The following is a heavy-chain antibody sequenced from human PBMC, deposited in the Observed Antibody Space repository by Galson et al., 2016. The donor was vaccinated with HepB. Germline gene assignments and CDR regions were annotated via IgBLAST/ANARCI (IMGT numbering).Heavy chain of an antibody. Sequence: SLRLSCAASGFTFAENPMSWFRQAPGTGLEWVSAISGSGGSTYCAASVKGRFTTSRDVSMNTLYLQMNSLTAEDTAVYFCARTSYRECTGPRCVNFRYYYYYMDVWGKGTTVTVSS. CDR2: ISGSGGST. D-gene: IGHD2-8*02. CDR1: GFTFAENP. V-gene: IGHV3-23*01. CDR3: ARTSYRECTGPRCVNFRYYYYYMDV. J-gene: IGHJ6*03.